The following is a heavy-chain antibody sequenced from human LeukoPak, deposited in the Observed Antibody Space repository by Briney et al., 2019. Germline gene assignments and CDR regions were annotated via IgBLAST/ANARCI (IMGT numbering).Heavy chain of an antibody. J-gene: IGHJ5*02. CDR3: AKVNHYTSEEYNWFDP. CDR2: ISWNAGST. D-gene: IGHD4-11*01. Sequence: GGSLRLSCAASRFTFHESTMHWVRQGPGRGLEWVALISWNAGSTYYADSVKGRFTISRDNSKNFLYLQMNSLRTEDTALYYCAKVNHYTSEEYNWFDPWGQGTLVTVSS. V-gene: IGHV3-43*01. CDR1: RFTFHEST.